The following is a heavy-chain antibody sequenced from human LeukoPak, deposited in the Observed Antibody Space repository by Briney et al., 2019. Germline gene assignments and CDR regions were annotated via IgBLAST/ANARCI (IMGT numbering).Heavy chain of an antibody. CDR1: GYTFTSYG. J-gene: IGHJ4*02. V-gene: IGHV1-18*01. CDR3: ARDLTIRSRFGMLNY. D-gene: IGHD3-10*01. Sequence: ASVKVSCKASGYTFTSYGISWVRQAPGQGLEWIGWISAYNGNTNYAQKLQGRVTMTTDTSTSTAYMELRSLRSDDTAVYYCARDLTIRSRFGMLNYWGQGTLVTVSS. CDR2: ISAYNGNT.